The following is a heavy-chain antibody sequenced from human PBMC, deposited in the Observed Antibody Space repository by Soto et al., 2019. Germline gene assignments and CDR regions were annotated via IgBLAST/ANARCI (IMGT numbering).Heavy chain of an antibody. CDR2: ISTYNGNT. CDR3: ATDGVVTASPFDY. V-gene: IGHV1-18*01. D-gene: IGHD2-21*02. Sequence: QVQLVQSGAEVKKPGASVKVSCKTSGYTFSKYGITWIRQAPGQGLEYMGWISTYNGNTDYAQKLQGRVTMTTDTSTNTDYMELRSLRSDDTAVFYCATDGVVTASPFDYWGQGTLVTVSS. J-gene: IGHJ4*02. CDR1: GYTFSKYG.